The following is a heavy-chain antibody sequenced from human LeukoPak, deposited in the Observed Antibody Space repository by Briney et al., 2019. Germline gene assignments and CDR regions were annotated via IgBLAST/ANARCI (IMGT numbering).Heavy chain of an antibody. J-gene: IGHJ4*02. Sequence: GALRLSCAASGFTFSSYAMSWVRQAPGKGLEWVSGITGGGGTYYADSVKGRFSISRDNSKNTLYLQMNSLRAEDTAVYYCAKVIALDTSMGIFDYWGQGTLVTVSS. CDR3: AKVIALDTSMGIFDY. D-gene: IGHD5-18*01. V-gene: IGHV3-23*01. CDR1: GFTFSSYA. CDR2: ITGGGGT.